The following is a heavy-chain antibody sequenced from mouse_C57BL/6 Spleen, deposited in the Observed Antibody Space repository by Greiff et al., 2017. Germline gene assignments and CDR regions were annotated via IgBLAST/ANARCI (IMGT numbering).Heavy chain of an antibody. Sequence: EVKLQESGPGLVKPSQSLSLSCSVTGYSITSGYYWNWIRQFPGNKLEWMGYISYDGSNNYNPSLKNRSSITRDTAKNQFFLKLNSVTTADTATYYCARDYYGSSSAWFAYWGQGTLVTVSA. CDR2: ISYDGSN. CDR3: ARDYYGSSSAWFAY. J-gene: IGHJ3*01. D-gene: IGHD1-1*01. CDR1: GYSITSGYY. V-gene: IGHV3-6*01.